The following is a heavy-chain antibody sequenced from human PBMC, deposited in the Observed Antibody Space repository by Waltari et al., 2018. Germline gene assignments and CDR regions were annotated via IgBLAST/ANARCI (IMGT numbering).Heavy chain of an antibody. J-gene: IGHJ3*01. CDR3: VRGLGGSSGIYLGFDL. CDR1: GYSISSGYF. Sequence: QVHLQESGPGLVKPSETLSLTCGVSGYSISSGYFWGWVRQPPGGGLERVANISPSGKTYYNPALNSRVSRSLDTSRNQFSLQLTSVTAADTAVYYCVRGLGGSSGIYLGFDLWGQGIMVTVSS. V-gene: IGHV4-38-2*01. D-gene: IGHD6-19*01. CDR2: ISPSGKT.